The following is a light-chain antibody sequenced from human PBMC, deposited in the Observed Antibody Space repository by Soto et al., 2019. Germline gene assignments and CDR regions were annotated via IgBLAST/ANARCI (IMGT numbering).Light chain of an antibody. CDR3: QQYDSSPRT. Sequence: EIVLTQSPGTLSLSPGERATLSCRASQSFTSTSLAWYQQKPGQAPRLLISGASRRAAGIPDRFSGSGSGTDFTLTISRLESEEIAVYYGQQYDSSPRTFGQGTRVEIK. J-gene: IGKJ1*01. V-gene: IGKV3-20*01. CDR2: GAS. CDR1: QSFTSTS.